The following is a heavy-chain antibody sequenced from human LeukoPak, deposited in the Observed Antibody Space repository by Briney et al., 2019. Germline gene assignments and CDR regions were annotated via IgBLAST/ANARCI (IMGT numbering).Heavy chain of an antibody. CDR1: GDSISIYY. Sequence: SETLSLTCTVSGDSISIYYWSWIRQPPGKGLEWMGYIYYTGSTTYNPSLKSRLTISIDTSKNQFSLNLISLTAADTAVYYCARGRGDSRGTSFDSWGQGTLVTVSS. V-gene: IGHV4-59*01. CDR2: IYYTGST. J-gene: IGHJ4*02. D-gene: IGHD3-22*01. CDR3: ARGRGDSRGTSFDS.